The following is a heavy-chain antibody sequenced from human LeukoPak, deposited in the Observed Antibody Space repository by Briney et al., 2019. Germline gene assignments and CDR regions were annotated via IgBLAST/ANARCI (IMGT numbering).Heavy chain of an antibody. Sequence: GGSLRLSCAASGFTFSTSAMSCVRQAPGKGLEWVSYISSGGRIKYYADSVKGRFTISRDNAKNSLYLQMNSLRAEDTAVYYCARDEPGIAVDVGVYWGQGTLVTVSS. J-gene: IGHJ4*02. CDR2: ISSGGRIK. CDR1: GFTFSTSA. CDR3: ARDEPGIAVDVGVY. D-gene: IGHD6-19*01. V-gene: IGHV3-48*03.